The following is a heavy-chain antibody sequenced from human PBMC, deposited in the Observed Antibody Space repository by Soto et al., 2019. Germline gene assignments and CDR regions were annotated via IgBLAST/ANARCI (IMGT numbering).Heavy chain of an antibody. D-gene: IGHD3-10*01. J-gene: IGHJ4*02. CDR2: ITDTGGDT. Sequence: PGGSLRLSCAASGFTFSSYAMSWVRQAPGKGLEWVSIITDTGGDTLDADSVKGRFTISRDNSKNTLYLQMNSLRVEDAAIYYCAKASGESYPGSRVFEYWGQGTRVTVSS. CDR3: AKASGESYPGSRVFEY. V-gene: IGHV3-23*01. CDR1: GFTFSSYA.